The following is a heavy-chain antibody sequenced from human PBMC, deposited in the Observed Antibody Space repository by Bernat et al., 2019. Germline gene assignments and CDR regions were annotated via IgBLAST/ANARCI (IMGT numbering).Heavy chain of an antibody. CDR3: ARDPDYGDYADYYYYGMDV. D-gene: IGHD4-17*01. CDR1: GGTFSSYT. Sequence: QVQLVQSGAEVKKPGSSVKVSCKASGGTFSSYTISWVRQAPGQGLEWKGRIIPILGIANYAQKFQGRVTITADKSTSTAYMELSSLRSEDTAVYYCARDPDYGDYADYYYYGMDVWGQGTTVTVSS. J-gene: IGHJ6*02. V-gene: IGHV1-69*08. CDR2: IIPILGIA.